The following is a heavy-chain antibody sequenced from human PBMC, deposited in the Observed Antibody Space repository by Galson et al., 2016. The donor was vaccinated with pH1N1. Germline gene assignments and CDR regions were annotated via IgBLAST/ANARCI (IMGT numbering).Heavy chain of an antibody. CDR2: ISWNTGSI. V-gene: IGHV3-9*01. Sequence: SLRLSCAASGFTFDDYAMHWVRQAPGKGLEWVSGISWNTGSIGYAGSVKGRFTISRDNAKNSLYLQMNSLRAEDTALYYFAKSARYLLGYFDYWGQGTLVTVSS. J-gene: IGHJ4*03. CDR1: GFTFDDYA. D-gene: IGHD1-14*01. CDR3: AKSARYLLGYFDY.